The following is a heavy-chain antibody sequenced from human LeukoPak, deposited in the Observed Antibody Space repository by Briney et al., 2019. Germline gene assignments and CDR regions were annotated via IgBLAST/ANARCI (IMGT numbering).Heavy chain of an antibody. J-gene: IGHJ6*03. CDR1: GGTFSSYA. CDR2: IIPMFGTA. Sequence: ASVKVSCKASGGTFSSYAISWVRQAPGQGLDWMGGIIPMFGTANYAQKFQGRVTITADESTSTAYRELSSLRSEDTAVYYRASCDYHGSGSYYNSLAYYSYMDVWGKGTTVTISS. D-gene: IGHD3-10*01. V-gene: IGHV1-69*13. CDR3: ASCDYHGSGSYYNSLAYYSYMDV.